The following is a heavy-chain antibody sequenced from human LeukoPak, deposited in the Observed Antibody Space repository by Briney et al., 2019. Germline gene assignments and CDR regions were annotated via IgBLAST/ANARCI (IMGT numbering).Heavy chain of an antibody. CDR1: GGTFSSYA. V-gene: IGHV1-69*06. D-gene: IGHD5-24*01. CDR2: IIPIFGTA. CDR3: ARSPMAYFDY. J-gene: IGHJ4*02. Sequence: SVKVTCKASGGTFSSYAISWVRQPPGQGLERMGGIIPIFGTANYAQKFQGRVTITADKSTSTAYMGLSSLRSEDTAVYYCARSPMAYFDYWGQGTLVTVSS.